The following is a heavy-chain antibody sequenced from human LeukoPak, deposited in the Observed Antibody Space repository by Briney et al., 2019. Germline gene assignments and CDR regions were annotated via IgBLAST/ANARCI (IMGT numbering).Heavy chain of an antibody. Sequence: GGSLRLSRAASGFTFSNAWMSWVRQAPGKGLEWVGRIKSKTDGGTTDYAAPVKGRFTISRDDSKNTLYLQMNSLKTEDTAVYYCTTDMSYYYGSWFWGQGTLVTVSS. CDR2: IKSKTDGGTT. CDR3: TTDMSYYYGSWF. D-gene: IGHD3-10*01. CDR1: GFTFSNAW. V-gene: IGHV3-15*01. J-gene: IGHJ4*02.